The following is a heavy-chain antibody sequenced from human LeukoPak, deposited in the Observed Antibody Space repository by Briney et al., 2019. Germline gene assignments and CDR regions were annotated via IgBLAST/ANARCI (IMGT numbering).Heavy chain of an antibody. D-gene: IGHD3-22*01. V-gene: IGHV4-31*03. Sequence: PSETLSLTCTVSGGSISSGGYYWSWIRQHPGKGLEWIGYIYYSGSIYYNPSLKSRVTISVDTSKNQFSLKLNSVTAADTAVYYCATRLIYYDSSGYPGGNGAFDIWGQGTMVTVSS. J-gene: IGHJ3*02. CDR2: IYYSGSI. CDR1: GGSISSGGYY. CDR3: ATRLIYYDSSGYPGGNGAFDI.